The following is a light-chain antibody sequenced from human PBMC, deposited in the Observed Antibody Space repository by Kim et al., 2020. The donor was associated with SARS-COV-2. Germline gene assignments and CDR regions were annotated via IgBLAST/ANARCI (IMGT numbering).Light chain of an antibody. J-gene: IGLJ1*01. Sequence: SYELTQPPSVSVSPGQTASITCSGDKLGDKYASWYQQKPGQSPVLVIYQDTKRPSGIPERFSGSNSGNTATLTISGTQALDEADYYCQVWDSNTASYVFGTGTKGTVL. CDR1: KLGDKY. CDR2: QDT. V-gene: IGLV3-1*01. CDR3: QVWDSNTASYV.